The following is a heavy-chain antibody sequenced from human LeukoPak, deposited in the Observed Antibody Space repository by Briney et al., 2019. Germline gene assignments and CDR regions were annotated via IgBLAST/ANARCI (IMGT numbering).Heavy chain of an antibody. V-gene: IGHV4-31*03. CDR3: ARGVWWFGEFGVY. D-gene: IGHD3-10*01. CDR2: IYYSGST. Sequence: SETLSLTCTVSGGSISSGGYYWSWIRQHPGKGLEWIGYIYYSGSTYYNPSLKSRVTISVDTSKNQFSLKLSSVAAADTAVYYCARGVWWFGEFGVYWGQGTLVSVSS. CDR1: GGSISSGGYY. J-gene: IGHJ4*02.